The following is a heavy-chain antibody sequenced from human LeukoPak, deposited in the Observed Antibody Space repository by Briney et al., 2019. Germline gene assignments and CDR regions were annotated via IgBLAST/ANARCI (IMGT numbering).Heavy chain of an antibody. J-gene: IGHJ4*02. V-gene: IGHV3-23*01. D-gene: IGHD4-17*01. Sequence: GGSLRLSCAASGFTFSVAWMSWVRQAPGKGLEWVSTISGSGGSTYYADSVKGRFTISRDNSKNTLYLQMNSLRAEDTAVYYCANAYGDYAADDYWGQGTLVTLSS. CDR3: ANAYGDYAADDY. CDR1: GFTFSVAW. CDR2: ISGSGGST.